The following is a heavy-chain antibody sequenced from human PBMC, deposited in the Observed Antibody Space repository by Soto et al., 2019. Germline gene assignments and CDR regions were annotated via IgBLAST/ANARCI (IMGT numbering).Heavy chain of an antibody. CDR2: IIPIFGTA. J-gene: IGHJ5*02. D-gene: IGHD2-15*01. CDR3: ARIYCSGGSCYRSWFDP. V-gene: IGHV1-69*01. Sequence: QVQLVQSGAEVKKPGSSVKVSCKASGGTFSSYAISWVRQAPGQGLEWMGGIIPIFGTANYAQKFQGRVTITADESKRTAYMGLRSLISEDTAVYYCARIYCSGGSCYRSWFDPWGQGTLVTVSS. CDR1: GGTFSSYA.